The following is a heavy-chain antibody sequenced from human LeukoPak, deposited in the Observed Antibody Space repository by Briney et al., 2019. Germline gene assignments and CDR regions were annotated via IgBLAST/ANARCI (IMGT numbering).Heavy chain of an antibody. CDR1: GGSISSSSYY. V-gene: IGHV4-39*01. CDR3: ARRGYCSGGSCHRAFDI. Sequence: SETLSLTCTVSGGSISSSSYYWGWIRQPPGKGLEWIGSIYYSGSTYYNPSLKSRVTISVDTSKNQFSLKLSSVTAADTAVYYCARRGYCSGGSCHRAFDIWGQGTMVTVSS. CDR2: IYYSGST. D-gene: IGHD2-15*01. J-gene: IGHJ3*02.